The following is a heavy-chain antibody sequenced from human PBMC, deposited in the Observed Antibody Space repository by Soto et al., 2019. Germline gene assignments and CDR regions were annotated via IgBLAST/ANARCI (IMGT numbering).Heavy chain of an antibody. J-gene: IGHJ5*02. CDR3: ARSPPRITMVRGVMTADVDWFDP. V-gene: IGHV5-51*01. Sequence: GESLKISCKGSGYSFTSYWIGWVRQMPGKGLEWMGIIYPGDSDTRYSPSFQGQVTISADKSISTAYLQWSSLKASDTAMYYCARSPPRITMVRGVMTADVDWFDPWGQGTLVTVSS. CDR2: IYPGDSDT. D-gene: IGHD3-10*01. CDR1: GYSFTSYW.